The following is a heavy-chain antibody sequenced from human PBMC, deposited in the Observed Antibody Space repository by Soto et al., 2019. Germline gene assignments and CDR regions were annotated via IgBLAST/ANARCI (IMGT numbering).Heavy chain of an antibody. Sequence: SETLSLTCTVSGGSISSYYWSWIRQPPGKGLEWIGYIYYSGSTNYNPSLKSRVTISVDTSKNQFSLKLGSVTAADTAVYYCARNAGSSWSEYFQHWGQGTLVTVSS. CDR3: ARNAGSSWSEYFQH. CDR2: IYYSGST. J-gene: IGHJ1*01. CDR1: GGSISSYY. V-gene: IGHV4-59*08. D-gene: IGHD6-13*01.